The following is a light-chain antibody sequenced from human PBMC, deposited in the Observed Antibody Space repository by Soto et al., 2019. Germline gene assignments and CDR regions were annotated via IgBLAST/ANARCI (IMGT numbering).Light chain of an antibody. CDR1: QSVTTF. CDR3: QQYGSSPRT. CDR2: DAS. V-gene: IGKV3-20*01. Sequence: EIVLTQSPATLSLSPGERATLSCRASQSVTTFLAWYQQKPGQAPRLLIYDASDRAPGIPARFSGSGSGTDFTLTITGLEPEDFAVYYCQQYGSSPRTFGQGTRLEIK. J-gene: IGKJ5*01.